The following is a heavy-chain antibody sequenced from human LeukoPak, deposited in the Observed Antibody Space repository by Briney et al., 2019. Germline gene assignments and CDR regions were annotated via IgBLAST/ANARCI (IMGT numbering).Heavy chain of an antibody. CDR2: ISSSSSYI. V-gene: IGHV3-21*01. CDR3: ARDHGAGDPNADYYYYYGMDV. D-gene: IGHD3-10*01. CDR1: GFTFSSYS. J-gene: IGHJ6*02. Sequence: PGGSLRLSCAASGFTFSSYSMNWVRQAPGKGLEWVSSISSSSSYIYYADSVKGRFTISRDNAKNSLYLQMNSLRAEDTAVYYCARDHGAGDPNADYYYYYGMDVWGQGTTVTVSS.